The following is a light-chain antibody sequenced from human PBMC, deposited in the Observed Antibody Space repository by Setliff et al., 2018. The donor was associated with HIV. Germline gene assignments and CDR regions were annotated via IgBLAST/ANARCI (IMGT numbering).Light chain of an antibody. CDR2: GNS. CDR3: QSYDSSLSGYV. CDR1: RSNIGAGYD. J-gene: IGLJ1*01. Sequence: QSALTQPPSVSGAPGQRVTISCTGSRSNIGAGYDVQWYQQLPGTAPKLVMFGNSNRPSGVPDRFSDSKSGTSASLAISGLQAEDEADYYCQSYDSSLSGYVFGTGTKV. V-gene: IGLV1-40*01.